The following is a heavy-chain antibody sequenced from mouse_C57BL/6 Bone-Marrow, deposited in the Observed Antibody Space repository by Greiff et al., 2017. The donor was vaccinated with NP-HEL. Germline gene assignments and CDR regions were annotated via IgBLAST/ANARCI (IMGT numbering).Heavy chain of an antibody. CDR3: ARSPYYYGSSYEYYFDY. Sequence: VQLQESGAELVKPGASVKISCKASGYTFTDYYINWVKQRPGQGLEWIGKIGPGSGSTYYNEKFKGKATLTADKSSSTAYMQLSSLTSEDCAVYFCARSPYYYGSSYEYYFDYWGQGTTLTVSS. CDR2: IGPGSGST. D-gene: IGHD1-1*01. CDR1: GYTFTDYY. V-gene: IGHV1-77*01. J-gene: IGHJ2*01.